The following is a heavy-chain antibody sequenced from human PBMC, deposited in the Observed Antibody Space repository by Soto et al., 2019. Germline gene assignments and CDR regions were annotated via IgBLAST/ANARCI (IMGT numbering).Heavy chain of an antibody. CDR1: GFTFSSYA. Sequence: EVQLLESGGGLVQPGGSLRLSCAASGFTFSSYAMSWVRQAPGKGLEWVSAISGSGGSTYYADSVKGRFTISRDNSKNTLYLQMNSLRAEDTAVYYCAKDTTTYYYGSGSQGPFGYWGQGTLVTVSS. CDR2: ISGSGGST. J-gene: IGHJ4*02. D-gene: IGHD3-10*01. CDR3: AKDTTTYYYGSGSQGPFGY. V-gene: IGHV3-23*01.